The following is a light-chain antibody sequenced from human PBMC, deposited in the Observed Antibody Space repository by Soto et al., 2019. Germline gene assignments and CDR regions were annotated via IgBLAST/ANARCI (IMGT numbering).Light chain of an antibody. CDR3: QQYGSTPGNT. J-gene: IGKJ2*01. V-gene: IGKV3-20*01. CDR1: QSVSSN. Sequence: EIVMTQSPATLSVSPGERATLSCRASQSVSSNLAWYQQKPGQAPRLLIYGASSRATGIPDRFSGSGSGTDFTLTISRLEPEDFAVYYCQQYGSTPGNTFGQGTKLEIK. CDR2: GAS.